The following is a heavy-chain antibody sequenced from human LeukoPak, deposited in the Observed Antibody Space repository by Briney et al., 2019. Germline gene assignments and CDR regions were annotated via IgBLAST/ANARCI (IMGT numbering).Heavy chain of an antibody. CDR2: IYHSGST. CDR1: GGSISSGNW. V-gene: IGHV4-4*02. Sequence: SETLSLTCAVSGGSISSGNWWSWVRQPPGKGLEWIGEIYHSGSTNYNPSLRSRVTISVDNSKNQFSLNLSSVTAADTAVYYCARLKAVGGSGSYYFGYWGQGTLVTVSS. CDR3: ARLKAVGGSGSYYFGY. D-gene: IGHD3-10*01. J-gene: IGHJ4*02.